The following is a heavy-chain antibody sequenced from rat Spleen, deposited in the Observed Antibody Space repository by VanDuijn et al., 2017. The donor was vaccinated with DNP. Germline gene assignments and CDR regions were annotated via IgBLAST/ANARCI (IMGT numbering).Heavy chain of an antibody. CDR2: ISTGGGNT. Sequence: EVQLVESGGGLVQPGRSLKLSCAASGFTFSDYYMAWIRQAPTKGLEWVASISTGGGNTYYRDSVKGRFTISRDNAKSTLYLQMNSLRSEDTATYYCTSSAEPLFAYWGQGVMVTVSS. CDR1: GFTFSDYY. V-gene: IGHV5-25*01. D-gene: IGHD3-2*01. J-gene: IGHJ2*01. CDR3: TSSAEPLFAY.